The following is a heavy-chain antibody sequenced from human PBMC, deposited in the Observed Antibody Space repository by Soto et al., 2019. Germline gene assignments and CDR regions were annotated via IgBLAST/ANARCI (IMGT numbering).Heavy chain of an antibody. V-gene: IGHV1-18*01. CDR1: GYTFTSYG. Sequence: GASVKVSCKASGYTFTSYGISWVRQAPGQGLEWMGWISAYNGNINYVQKLQGRVTMTTDTSTSTAYMELRSLRSDDTAVYYCARGASGIAAPGDAFDIWGQGTMVTVSS. D-gene: IGHD6-13*01. CDR3: ARGASGIAAPGDAFDI. J-gene: IGHJ3*02. CDR2: ISAYNGNI.